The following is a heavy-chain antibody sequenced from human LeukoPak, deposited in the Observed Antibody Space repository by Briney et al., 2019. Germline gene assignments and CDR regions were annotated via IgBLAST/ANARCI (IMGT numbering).Heavy chain of an antibody. CDR2: IHTSGST. D-gene: IGHD2-15*01. V-gene: IGHV4-4*07. CDR1: GGSISTYY. J-gene: IGHJ3*02. Sequence: PSETLSLTCTVSGGSISTYYWSWLRQPAGKGLEWIGRIHTSGSTNYNPSLKSRVAMSVDTSKNQFSLRLTSVTAADTAVYYCARGSLMTDVVVLLARYAFDIWGLGTMVTFSS. CDR3: ARGSLMTDVVVLLARYAFDI.